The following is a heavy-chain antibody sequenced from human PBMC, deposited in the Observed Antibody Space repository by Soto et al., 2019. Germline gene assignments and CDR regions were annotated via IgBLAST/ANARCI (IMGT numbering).Heavy chain of an antibody. CDR1: GYTFFTYD. CDR2: ISTYSGDT. V-gene: IGHV1-18*01. J-gene: IGHJ5*02. D-gene: IGHD5-12*01. CDR3: ARHHGPTTSENWFDP. Sequence: QVHLVQSGVEVKTPGASVKVSCQASGYTFFTYDISWVRQAPGQGLEWMGWISTYSGDTKYAQKFQGRVTMTTDTSTTTAYLELRSFRSDDTGVYYCARHHGPTTSENWFDPWGQGTLVTVSS.